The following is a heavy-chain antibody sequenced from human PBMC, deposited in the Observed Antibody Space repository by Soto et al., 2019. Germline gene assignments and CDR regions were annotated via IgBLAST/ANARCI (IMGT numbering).Heavy chain of an antibody. J-gene: IGHJ4*02. CDR1: GDSITSGESY. D-gene: IGHD2-15*01. CDR3: ARRYCSGGCYFDY. Sequence: PSETLSLTCTVSGDSITSGESYWSWIRQPPGKGLEWIGYIYYSGSTYYNPSLKSRVTISVDTSKNQFSLKLSSVTAADTAVYYCARRYCSGGCYFDYWGQGTLVTVSS. V-gene: IGHV4-30-4*01. CDR2: IYYSGST.